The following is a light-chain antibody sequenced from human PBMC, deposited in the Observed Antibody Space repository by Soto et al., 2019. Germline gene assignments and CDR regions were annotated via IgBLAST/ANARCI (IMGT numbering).Light chain of an antibody. J-gene: IGKJ2*01. CDR1: QAISSS. V-gene: IGKV1-9*01. CDR2: AAS. CDR3: QHLNDYRYT. Sequence: DIQLTQSPSFLSASVGDRVTITCRASQAISSSLAWYQHNPGKAPKLLIYAASTLQNGVPSSFSGSGSGTEFTLTISSLKTEDFATYYCQHLNDYRYTFGQGTKVEIK.